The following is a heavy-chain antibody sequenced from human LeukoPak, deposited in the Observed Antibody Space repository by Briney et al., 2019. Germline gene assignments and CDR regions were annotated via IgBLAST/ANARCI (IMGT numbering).Heavy chain of an antibody. CDR3: ARVPVPLYYYDSSGRGAFDI. J-gene: IGHJ3*02. CDR2: TNPNSGGT. V-gene: IGHV1-2*06. D-gene: IGHD3-22*01. Sequence: GASVKVSCKASGSTFTGYYMHWVRHAPGQGLEWMGRTNPNSGGTNYAQKFQGRVTMTRDTSISTAYMELSRLRSDDTAVYYCARVPVPLYYYDSSGRGAFDIWGQGTMVTVSS. CDR1: GSTFTGYY.